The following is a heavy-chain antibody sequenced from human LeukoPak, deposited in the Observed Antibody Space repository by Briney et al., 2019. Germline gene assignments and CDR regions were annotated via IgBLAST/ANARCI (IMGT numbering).Heavy chain of an antibody. CDR3: ARDRRQWIAAAGPFDY. J-gene: IGHJ4*02. D-gene: IGHD6-13*01. CDR2: IYSGGST. CDR1: GFTVSSNY. Sequence: GSLRLSCAASGFTVSSNYMSWVRQAPGKGLEWVSVIYSGGSTYYADSVKGRFTISGDNSKNTLYLQMNSLRAEDTAVYYCARDRRQWIAAAGPFDYWGQGTLVTVSS. V-gene: IGHV3-66*01.